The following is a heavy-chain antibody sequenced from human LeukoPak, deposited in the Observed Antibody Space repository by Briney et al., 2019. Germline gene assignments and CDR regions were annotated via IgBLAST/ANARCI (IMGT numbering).Heavy chain of an antibody. CDR3: AKVYGSLSYGMDV. J-gene: IGHJ6*02. CDR2: ISGDGSNT. D-gene: IGHD1-26*01. Sequence: GGSLRLSCAASGFTFTSYYMHWVRHAPGKGLVWVSRISGDGSNTIYADSVKGRFTISRDNAKNTVYLQMNSLGAEDTALYYCAKVYGSLSYGMDVWGQGTTVTVSS. CDR1: GFTFTSYY. V-gene: IGHV3-74*01.